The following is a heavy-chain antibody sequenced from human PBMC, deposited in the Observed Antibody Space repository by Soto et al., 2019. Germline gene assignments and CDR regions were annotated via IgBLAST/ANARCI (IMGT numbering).Heavy chain of an antibody. CDR3: AGGSDGLDS. CDR2: FQHSGST. D-gene: IGHD2-2*03. Sequence: ETISRTCSVSGCCNSNSYNWCRIEQPPGKGLEWIVSFQHSGSTSYNPSLKSRVIISVDTSKNQFSLILTSVTAADKAVYYWAGGSDGLDSWGQGTKV. V-gene: IGHV4-38-2*02. CDR1: GCCNSNSYN. J-gene: IGHJ6*02.